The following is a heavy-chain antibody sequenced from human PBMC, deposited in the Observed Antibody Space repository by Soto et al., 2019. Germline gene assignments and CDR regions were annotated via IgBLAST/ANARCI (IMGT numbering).Heavy chain of an antibody. CDR3: ASYMVRGVTEYYFDY. CDR1: GGTFSSYT. Sequence: QVQLVQSGAEVKKPGSSVKVSCKASGGTFSSYTISWVRQAPGQGLEWMGRIIPILGIANYAQKFQGRVTITADKSTSAAYMELSSLRSEDTAVYYCASYMVRGVTEYYFDYWGQGTLVTGSS. J-gene: IGHJ4*02. D-gene: IGHD3-10*01. CDR2: IIPILGIA. V-gene: IGHV1-69*02.